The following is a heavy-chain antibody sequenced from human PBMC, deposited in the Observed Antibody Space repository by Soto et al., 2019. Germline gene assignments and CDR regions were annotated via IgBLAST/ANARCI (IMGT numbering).Heavy chain of an antibody. D-gene: IGHD2-8*01. CDR2: VSGYNYNT. CDR1: GYRFRSYG. CDR3: GRSSSMLGAGWSDS. Sequence: ASVKVSCKGSGYRFRSYGINWVRQAPGQGLEWIGWVSGYNYNTKYAQKLQGRITVTTDTSTNTAYMELRSLRSDDTAVYYCGRSSSMLGAGWSDSWGQGTLVTVSS. J-gene: IGHJ5*01. V-gene: IGHV1-18*01.